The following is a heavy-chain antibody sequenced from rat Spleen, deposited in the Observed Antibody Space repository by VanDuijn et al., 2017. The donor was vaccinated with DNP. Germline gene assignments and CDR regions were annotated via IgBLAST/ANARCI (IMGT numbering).Heavy chain of an antibody. CDR1: GFTFNYYW. V-gene: IGHV5-31*01. D-gene: IGHD1-11*01. CDR3: ARGGRSYFDY. Sequence: EVQLVESGGDLVQPGRSLKLSCVASGFTFNYYWMAWIRQVPTKGLEWVASITNSGGSTYYRDSVKGRFTISRDNAENTVYLQMNSLRSEDTATYYCARGGRSYFDYWGQGTLVTVSS. CDR2: ITNSGGST. J-gene: IGHJ3*01.